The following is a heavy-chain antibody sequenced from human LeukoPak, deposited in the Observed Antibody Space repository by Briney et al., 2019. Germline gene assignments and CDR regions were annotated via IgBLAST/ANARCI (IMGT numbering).Heavy chain of an antibody. J-gene: IGHJ4*02. CDR2: INHSGST. V-gene: IGHV4-34*01. D-gene: IGHD4-17*01. CDR1: GGSISGYY. CDR3: ARVSVTGVDY. Sequence: SETLSLTCTVSGGSISGYYWSWIRQPPGKGLEWIGEINHSGSTNYNPSLKSRVTISVDTSKNQFSLKLSSVTAADTAVYYCARVSVTGVDYWGQGTLVTVSS.